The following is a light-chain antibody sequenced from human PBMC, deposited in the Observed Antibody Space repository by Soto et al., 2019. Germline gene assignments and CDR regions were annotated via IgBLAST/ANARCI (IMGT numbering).Light chain of an antibody. Sequence: EIVLTQSPATLSLSPGERATLSCRASQSVSSYLAWYQQKPGQSPRLLIYDASNRATGIPARFSGSGSGTDFTLTISSLEPEYFAVYYCQQRSNWLITFGQGTRLEI. V-gene: IGKV3-11*01. CDR3: QQRSNWLIT. CDR1: QSVSSY. CDR2: DAS. J-gene: IGKJ5*01.